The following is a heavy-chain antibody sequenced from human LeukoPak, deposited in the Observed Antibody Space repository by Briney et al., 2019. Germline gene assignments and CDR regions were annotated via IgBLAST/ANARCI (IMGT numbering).Heavy chain of an antibody. CDR3: ARGYCSSTSCSPGGY. D-gene: IGHD2-2*01. V-gene: IGHV1-18*01. CDR1: GYTFTSYG. J-gene: IGHJ4*02. Sequence: ASVKVSCKASGYTFTSYGISWVRQAPGQGLEWMGWITTYNGNTNYAQNLQGRGTMTTDTSTSTAYMELRSLRSDDTAVYYCARGYCSSTSCSPGGYWGQGTLVTVSS. CDR2: ITTYNGNT.